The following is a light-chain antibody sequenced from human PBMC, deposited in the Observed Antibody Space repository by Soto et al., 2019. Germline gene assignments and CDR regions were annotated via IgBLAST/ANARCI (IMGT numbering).Light chain of an antibody. CDR1: SSDIGGYKY. V-gene: IGLV2-14*01. CDR3: TSYTSSSTLWV. CDR2: EVS. J-gene: IGLJ3*02. Sequence: QSVLTQPASVSGSLGQSITISCTGTSSDIGGYKYVSWYQQHPGKAPKLIIFEVSNRPSGVSDRFSGSNSGNTASLTISGLQAEDEADYYCTSYTSSSTLWVFGGGTKLTVL.